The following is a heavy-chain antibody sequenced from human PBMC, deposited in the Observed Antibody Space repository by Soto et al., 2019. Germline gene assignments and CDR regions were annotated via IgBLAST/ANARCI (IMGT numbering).Heavy chain of an antibody. J-gene: IGHJ6*02. CDR3: ASEVSSTDGMDV. D-gene: IGHD2-15*01. Sequence: SETLSLTCTVSGDSSVSSSSYYWGWIRQPPGKGLEWIGSIYYTGNTFYSPSFRSRLTISVDTSKSQFSLKLRSVTAADTATYYCASEVSSTDGMDVWGQGTTVTISS. CDR2: IYYTGNT. V-gene: IGHV4-39*01. CDR1: GDSSVSSSSYY.